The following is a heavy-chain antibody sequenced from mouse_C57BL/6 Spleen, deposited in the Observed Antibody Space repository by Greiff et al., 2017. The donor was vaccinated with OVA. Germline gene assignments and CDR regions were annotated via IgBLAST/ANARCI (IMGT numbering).Heavy chain of an antibody. V-gene: IGHV1-62-2*01. CDR2: FYPGSGSI. CDR3: ARHEDPLAYFDY. CDR1: GYTFTEYT. Sequence: QVHVKQSGAELVKPGASVKLSCKASGYTFTEYTIHWVKQRSGQGLEWIGWFYPGSGSIKYNEKFKDKATLTADKSSSTVYMELSRLTSEDSAVYFCARHEDPLAYFDYWGQGTTLTVSS. J-gene: IGHJ2*01.